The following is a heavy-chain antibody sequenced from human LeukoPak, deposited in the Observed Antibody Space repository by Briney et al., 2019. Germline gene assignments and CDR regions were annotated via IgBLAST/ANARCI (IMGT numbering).Heavy chain of an antibody. J-gene: IGHJ6*03. CDR2: ISSSSAYI. CDR1: GFSFNSHS. CDR3: GRCAGTPQYYYYYYYMDV. Sequence: GGSLRLSCAASGFSFNSHSMTWVRQAPGKGLECVSSISSSSAYIYYTDSVKGRFTISRDNAKNTLYLQMKNLRPEDTAVYYCGRCAGTPQYYYYYYYMDVWGKGTTVTVSS. V-gene: IGHV3-21*06. D-gene: IGHD1/OR15-1a*01.